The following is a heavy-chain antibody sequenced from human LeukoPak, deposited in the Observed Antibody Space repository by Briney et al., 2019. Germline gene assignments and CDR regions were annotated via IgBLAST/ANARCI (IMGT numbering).Heavy chain of an antibody. CDR2: IYYTGTT. D-gene: IGHD6-13*01. CDR1: GGSIRSYY. V-gene: IGHV4-59*08. Sequence: SETLSLTCTVSGGSIRSYYWGWIRQPPGKGLEWTGYIYYTGTTNYNPSPKSRVTISVDTSKNQFSLKLSSVTAADTAVYYCARLVPALWYFDLWGRGTLVTVSS. CDR3: ARLVPALWYFDL. J-gene: IGHJ2*01.